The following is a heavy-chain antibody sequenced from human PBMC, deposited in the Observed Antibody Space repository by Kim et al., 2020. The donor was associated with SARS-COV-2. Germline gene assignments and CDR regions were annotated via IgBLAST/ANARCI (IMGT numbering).Heavy chain of an antibody. D-gene: IGHD3-22*01. CDR2: WYN. V-gene: IGHV6-1*01. Sequence: WYNDYAVSVKSRITINPATSKNQFSLQLNSVTPEDTAVYYCARGGGYRLDPWGQGTLVTVSS. J-gene: IGHJ5*02. CDR3: ARGGGYRLDP.